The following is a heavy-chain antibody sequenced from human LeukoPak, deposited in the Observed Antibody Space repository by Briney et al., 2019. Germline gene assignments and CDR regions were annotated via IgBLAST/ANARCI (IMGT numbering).Heavy chain of an antibody. CDR2: ISWDGGST. V-gene: IGHV3-43D*03. Sequence: GGSLRLSCAASGFTFDDYGMSWVRQAPGKGLEWVSLISWDGGSTYYADSVKGRFTISRDNSKNSLYLQMNSLRAEDTALYYCAKGDSSGYSYYMDVWGKGTTVTVSS. CDR3: AKGDSSGYSYYMDV. CDR1: GFTFDDYG. D-gene: IGHD3-22*01. J-gene: IGHJ6*03.